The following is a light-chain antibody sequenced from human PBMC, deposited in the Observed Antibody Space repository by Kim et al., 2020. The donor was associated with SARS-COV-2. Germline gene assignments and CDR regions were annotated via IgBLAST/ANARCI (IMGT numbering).Light chain of an antibody. V-gene: IGKV3-20*01. CDR3: QQYGSSPPYT. J-gene: IGKJ2*01. CDR2: GVS. CDR1: QTLYLNY. Sequence: EIVLTQSPGTLSLSPGEGATLFCRASQTLYLNYLAWYQQRPGQPPRLLIYGVSRRAAGIPDRFSGSGSGTDFTLTISRLEPEDFAVYYCQQYGSSPPYTFGQGTKLEIK.